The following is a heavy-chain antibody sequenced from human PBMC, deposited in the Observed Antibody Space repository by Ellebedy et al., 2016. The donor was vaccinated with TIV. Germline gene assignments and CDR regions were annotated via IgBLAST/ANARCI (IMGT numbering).Heavy chain of an antibody. CDR2: IGGSGHTT. V-gene: IGHV3-23*01. CDR3: AKDPITIFGVVWIY. Sequence: GESLKISCAASGFTFSRYAMSWVRQAPGKGLEWVSAIGGSGHTTDYTDSVKGRFTISRDNSKNTLSLQMNSLRAEDTAVYYCAKDPITIFGVVWIYWGQGTLVTVSS. D-gene: IGHD3-3*01. J-gene: IGHJ4*02. CDR1: GFTFSRYA.